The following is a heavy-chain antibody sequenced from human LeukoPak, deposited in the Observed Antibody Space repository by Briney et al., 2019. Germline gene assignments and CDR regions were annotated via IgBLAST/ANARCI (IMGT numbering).Heavy chain of an antibody. Sequence: SETLSLTCADSGGSISSSNWWIWVRHPPGKRLEWIGEIYHSGSTNYNPSLKSRVTISVDKSKNQFSLKLSSVTAADTAVYYCARGGYCSSTSCSFDIWGQGTMVTVSS. D-gene: IGHD2-2*01. J-gene: IGHJ3*02. CDR2: IYHSGST. V-gene: IGHV4-4*02. CDR1: GGSISSSNW. CDR3: ARGGYCSSTSCSFDI.